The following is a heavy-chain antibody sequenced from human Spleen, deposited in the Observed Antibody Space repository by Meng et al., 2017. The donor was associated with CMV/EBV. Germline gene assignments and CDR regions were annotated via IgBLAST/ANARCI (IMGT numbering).Heavy chain of an antibody. CDR2: ISYDGSNK. J-gene: IGHJ6*02. Sequence: GESLKISCAASGFTFSSYAMHWVRQAPGKGLEWVAVISYDGSNKYYADSAKGRFTISRDNSKNTLYLQMNSLRAEDTAVYYCARARGYCSGGSCYGEDYYYYGMDVWGQGTTVTVSS. CDR1: GFTFSSYA. V-gene: IGHV3-30-3*01. D-gene: IGHD2-15*01. CDR3: ARARGYCSGGSCYGEDYYYYGMDV.